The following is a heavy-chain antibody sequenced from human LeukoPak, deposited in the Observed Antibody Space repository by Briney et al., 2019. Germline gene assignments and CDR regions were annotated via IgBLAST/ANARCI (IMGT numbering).Heavy chain of an antibody. J-gene: IGHJ4*02. Sequence: VGSLRLSCAASGFTFSSYAMTWVRQAPGKGLEWVSSISGSADGTYYADSVKGRFTISRDNSKNTLYLQMNSLRAEDTAVYYCAKDPRGNCSGTSCNTNYYFDYWGQGTLVTVSS. D-gene: IGHD2-2*01. CDR1: GFTFSSYA. CDR3: AKDPRGNCSGTSCNTNYYFDY. V-gene: IGHV3-23*01. CDR2: ISGSADGT.